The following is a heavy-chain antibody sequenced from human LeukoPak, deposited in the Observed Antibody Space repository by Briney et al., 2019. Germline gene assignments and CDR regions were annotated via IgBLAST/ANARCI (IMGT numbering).Heavy chain of an antibody. J-gene: IGHJ5*02. D-gene: IGHD2-2*02. CDR2: INPSGGST. CDR1: GYTFTGYY. CDR3: AREGLGYCSRTSCYTHPDWFDP. V-gene: IGHV1-46*01. Sequence: ASVKVSCKASGYTFTGYYMHWVRQAPGQGLEWMGIINPSGGSTSYAQKFQGRVTMTRDMSTSTVYMELSSLRSEDTAVYYCAREGLGYCSRTSCYTHPDWFDPWGQGTLVTVSS.